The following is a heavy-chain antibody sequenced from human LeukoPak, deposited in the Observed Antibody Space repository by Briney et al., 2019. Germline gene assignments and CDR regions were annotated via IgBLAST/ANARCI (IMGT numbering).Heavy chain of an antibody. J-gene: IGHJ4*02. V-gene: IGHV3-23*01. CDR1: GFTFSSYA. CDR3: ARGSSRYFDWLLWDY. CDR2: ISGSGGST. D-gene: IGHD3-9*01. Sequence: GGSLRLSCAASGFTFSSYAMSWVRQAPGKGLEWVSAISGSGGSTYYADSVKGRFTISRDNSKNTLYLQMNSLRAEDTAVYYCARGSSRYFDWLLWDYWGQGTLVTVSS.